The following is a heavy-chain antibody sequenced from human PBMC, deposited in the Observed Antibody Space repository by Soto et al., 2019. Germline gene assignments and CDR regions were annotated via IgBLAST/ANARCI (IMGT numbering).Heavy chain of an antibody. V-gene: IGHV4-59*01. CDR1: GGSISSYY. Sequence: ETLSLTCTVSGGSISSYYWSWIRQPPGKGLEWIGYIYYSGSTNYNPSLKSRVTISVDTSKNQFSLKLSSVTAADTAVYYCARAGLGDGSDYWGQGTLVTVSS. D-gene: IGHD1-26*01. J-gene: IGHJ4*02. CDR3: ARAGLGDGSDY. CDR2: IYYSGST.